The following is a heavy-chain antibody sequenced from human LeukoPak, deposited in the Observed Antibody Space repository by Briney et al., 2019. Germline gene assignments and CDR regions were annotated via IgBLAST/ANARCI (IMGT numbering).Heavy chain of an antibody. CDR2: IYYSGST. Sequence: PSETLSLTCTVSGGSISSSSYYWRWIRQPPGTGLEWIGSIYYSGSTYYNPSLKSRVTISVDTSKNQFSLKLSSVTAADTAVYYCARTFLGYCSSTSCSYRYNWFDPWGQGTLVTVSS. J-gene: IGHJ5*02. D-gene: IGHD2-2*01. CDR3: ARTFLGYCSSTSCSYRYNWFDP. V-gene: IGHV4-39*01. CDR1: GGSISSSSYY.